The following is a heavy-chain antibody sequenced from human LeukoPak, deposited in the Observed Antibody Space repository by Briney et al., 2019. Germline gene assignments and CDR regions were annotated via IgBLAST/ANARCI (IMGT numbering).Heavy chain of an antibody. Sequence: GGSLRLSCTASGFAFDEHGMSWVRQVPGKGLEWVSGINWSGGSTGYADPLRGRFTISRDNAKNSLYLQMDSLRAEDTALYYCARAPITSSFYFDYWGQGTLVTVSS. CDR1: GFAFDEHG. J-gene: IGHJ4*02. CDR2: INWSGGST. D-gene: IGHD2-2*01. CDR3: ARAPITSSFYFDY. V-gene: IGHV3-20*04.